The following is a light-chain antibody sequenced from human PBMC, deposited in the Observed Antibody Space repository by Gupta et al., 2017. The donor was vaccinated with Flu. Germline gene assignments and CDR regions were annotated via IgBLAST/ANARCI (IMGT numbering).Light chain of an antibody. CDR2: GAS. CDR3: QQYYSSHFT. J-gene: IGKJ2*01. Sequence: LGQSATINGRATMTGWDRSNDRNYLDWYQHKPGHPPKLLIYGASSRETGVPDRFSGSGSGTDFTLTISSLQAEDVAVYYCQQYYSSHFTFGRGTRVEIK. CDR1: MTGWDRSNDRNY. V-gene: IGKV4-1*01.